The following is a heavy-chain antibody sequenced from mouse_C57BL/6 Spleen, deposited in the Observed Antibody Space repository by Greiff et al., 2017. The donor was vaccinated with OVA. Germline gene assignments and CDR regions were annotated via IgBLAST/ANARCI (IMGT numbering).Heavy chain of an antibody. D-gene: IGHD2-4*01. V-gene: IGHV1-80*01. CDR1: GYAFSSYW. J-gene: IGHJ4*01. CDR3: ASPGLYYEYPYYAMDY. Sequence: VQLQQSGAELVKPGASVKISCKASGYAFSSYWMNWVKQRPGKGLEWIGQIYPGDGDTNYNGKFKGKATLTADKSSSTAYMQLSSLTSEDSAVYFCASPGLYYEYPYYAMDYWGQGTSVTVSS. CDR2: IYPGDGDT.